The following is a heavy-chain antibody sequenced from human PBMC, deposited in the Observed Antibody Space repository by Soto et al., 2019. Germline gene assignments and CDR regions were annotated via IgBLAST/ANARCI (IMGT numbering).Heavy chain of an antibody. V-gene: IGHV3-23*01. Sequence: PGGSLRLSCAASGFTFSSYAMSWVRQAPGKELEWVSAISGSGGSTYYADSVKGRFTISRDNSKNTLYLQMNSLRAEDTAVYYCAKLYDSSGYPGPFDYWGQGTLVTVSS. CDR3: AKLYDSSGYPGPFDY. D-gene: IGHD3-22*01. CDR2: ISGSGGST. CDR1: GFTFSSYA. J-gene: IGHJ4*02.